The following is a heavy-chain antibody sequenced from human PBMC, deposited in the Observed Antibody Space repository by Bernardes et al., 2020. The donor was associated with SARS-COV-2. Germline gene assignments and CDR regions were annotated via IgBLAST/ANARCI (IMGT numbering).Heavy chain of an antibody. D-gene: IGHD1-26*01. Sequence: GGSLRLSCAASGFTFSSYGMHWVRQAPGKGLEWVAVIWYDVSNKFYADSVKGRFTISRDSFKNTLYLRMNSLTAEDTAVYYCARDSRPDAPGGALDIWGQGTTVIVSS. J-gene: IGHJ3*02. CDR2: IWYDVSNK. CDR1: GFTFSSYG. V-gene: IGHV3-33*01. CDR3: ARDSRPDAPGGALDI.